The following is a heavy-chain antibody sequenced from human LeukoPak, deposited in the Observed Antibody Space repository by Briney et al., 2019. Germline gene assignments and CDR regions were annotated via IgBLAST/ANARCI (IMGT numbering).Heavy chain of an antibody. CDR3: VRDMGELLYYFDY. CDR2: ISYDGSNK. D-gene: IGHD1-26*01. Sequence: PGRSLRLSCAASGFTFSSYAMHWVRQAPGKGLEWVAVISYDGSNKYYADSVKGRFTISRDNSKNTLYLQMNSLRAEDTAVYYCVRDMGELLYYFDYWGQGTLVTVSS. CDR1: GFTFSSYA. J-gene: IGHJ4*02. V-gene: IGHV3-30-3*01.